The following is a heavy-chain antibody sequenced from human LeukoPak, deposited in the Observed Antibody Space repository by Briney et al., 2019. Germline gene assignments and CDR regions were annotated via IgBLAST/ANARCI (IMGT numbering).Heavy chain of an antibody. Sequence: ASLKVSCKASGYTFTRYYMHWVRHAPGQGRERRGRINANSGGTNYAQKCQGRVTMTRDTSISTQYMELSRLRSDDTAVYSCARDRCGYVVYWGQGTLVTVSS. D-gene: IGHD3-22*01. J-gene: IGHJ4*02. CDR1: GYTFTRYY. CDR3: ARDRCGYVVY. V-gene: IGHV1-2*06. CDR2: INANSGGT.